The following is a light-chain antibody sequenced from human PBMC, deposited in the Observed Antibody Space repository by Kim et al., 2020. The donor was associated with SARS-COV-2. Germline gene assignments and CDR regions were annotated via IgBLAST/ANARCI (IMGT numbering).Light chain of an antibody. CDR3: QKWSSGPST. CDR1: QSVNSY. V-gene: IGKV3-11*01. Sequence: DIVMTQSPSSLSWSEGERATLSCRASQSVNSYLAWYQQKPGKAPRFLIYGAFNRAYGIPARFSGSGYGTDFTLTISSLQPEDSAGYYCQKWSSGPSTFGGGTKVDIK. CDR2: GAF. J-gene: IGKJ4*02.